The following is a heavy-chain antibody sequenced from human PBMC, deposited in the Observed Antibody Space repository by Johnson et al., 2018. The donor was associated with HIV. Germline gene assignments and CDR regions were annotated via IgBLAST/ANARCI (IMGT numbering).Heavy chain of an antibody. J-gene: IGHJ3*02. V-gene: IGHV3-33*06. D-gene: IGHD6-6*01. Sequence: QEQLVESGGGVVQPGRSLRLSCAASGFTFSSYGMHWVRQAPGKGLEWVAVIWYDGSNKYYADSVKGRFTISRDNSKNTLYLQMNSLRAEDTAVYYCAKDTRSSSGLGAFDIWGQGTMVTVSS. CDR2: IWYDGSNK. CDR3: AKDTRSSSGLGAFDI. CDR1: GFTFSSYG.